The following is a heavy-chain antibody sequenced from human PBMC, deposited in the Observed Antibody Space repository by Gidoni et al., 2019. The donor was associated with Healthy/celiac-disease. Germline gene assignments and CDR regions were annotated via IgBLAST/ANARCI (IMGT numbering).Heavy chain of an antibody. D-gene: IGHD6-19*01. CDR3: AKKGIAVAVELTGIDY. CDR2: ISYDGSNK. J-gene: IGHJ4*02. V-gene: IGHV3-30*18. Sequence: QVQLVESGGGVVHPGRSLRLSCSASGFTFRSYGMHWVRQAPGKGLEWVAVISYDGSNKYYADSVKGRFTISRDNSKNTLYLQMNSLRAEDTAVYYCAKKGIAVAVELTGIDYWGQGTLVTVSS. CDR1: GFTFRSYG.